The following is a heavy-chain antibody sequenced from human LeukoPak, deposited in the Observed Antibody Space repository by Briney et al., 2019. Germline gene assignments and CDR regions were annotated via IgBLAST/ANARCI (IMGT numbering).Heavy chain of an antibody. CDR2: IIPILGIA. CDR3: AREGQYQLLSFDY. V-gene: IGHV1-69*04. CDR1: GGTFSSYA. D-gene: IGHD2-2*01. Sequence: SVKVSCKASGGTFSSYAISWVRQAPGQGLEWMGRIIPILGIANYAQKFQGRVTITADKSTSTAYMELSSLRSEDTAAYYCAREGQYQLLSFDYWGQGTLVTVSS. J-gene: IGHJ4*02.